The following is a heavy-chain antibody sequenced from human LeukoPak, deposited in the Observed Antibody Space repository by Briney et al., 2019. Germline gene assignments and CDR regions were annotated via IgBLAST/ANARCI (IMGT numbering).Heavy chain of an antibody. CDR1: GFAFSSYG. Sequence: GGSLRLSCAASGFAFSSYGMNWVRQAPGRGLEWVSSISGGSFSTYYADSVKGRFTISKDISNNTLYLQMHSLRADDTAIYFCAKATSAGTRYFDLWGRGTLVAVSA. D-gene: IGHD6-13*01. V-gene: IGHV3-23*01. CDR3: AKATSAGTRYFDL. CDR2: ISGGSFST. J-gene: IGHJ2*01.